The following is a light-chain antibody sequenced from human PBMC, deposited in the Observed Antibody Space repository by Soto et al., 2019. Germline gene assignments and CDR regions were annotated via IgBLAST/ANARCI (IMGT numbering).Light chain of an antibody. CDR1: GSNIGAGYE. Sequence: QLVLAQPPSVSGAPGQSVTISCTGSGSNIGAGYEVHWYQQLPGRAPKLLIYANSDRSSGVPDRFFGSKSGTSASLAITRLQAEDEADYYCQSYDSGLSAVLFGGGTKLTVL. J-gene: IGLJ2*01. CDR2: ANS. CDR3: QSYDSGLSAVL. V-gene: IGLV1-40*01.